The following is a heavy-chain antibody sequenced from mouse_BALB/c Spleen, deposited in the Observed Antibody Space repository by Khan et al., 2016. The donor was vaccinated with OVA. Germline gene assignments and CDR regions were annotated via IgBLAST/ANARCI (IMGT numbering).Heavy chain of an antibody. Sequence: QIQLVQSGAELAKPGASVKMSCKASGYTFTTYWMHWVKQRPGQGLEWIGYINPTSGYTDYNDKFKDRATLSADKSSSTAYMQLNSLTSEDSAVYYFTSDRIDYWGQGTTLTVSS. CDR2: INPTSGYT. J-gene: IGHJ2*01. V-gene: IGHV1-7*01. CDR3: TSDRIDY. CDR1: GYTFTTYW.